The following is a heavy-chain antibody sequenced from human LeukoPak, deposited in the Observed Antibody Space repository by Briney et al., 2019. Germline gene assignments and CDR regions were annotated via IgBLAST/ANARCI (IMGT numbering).Heavy chain of an antibody. Sequence: PGGSLRLSCAASGFTFSNYGMHWVRQAPGKGLEWLAIMWYDGSIKYYADSAKGRFTISRDNSKNPVFLQMNSLRAEDTAAYYCARGRDGYNYYYYYYMDVWGKGTTVTVSS. CDR3: ARGRDGYNYYYYYYMDV. V-gene: IGHV3-33*02. J-gene: IGHJ6*03. D-gene: IGHD5-24*01. CDR1: GFTFSNYG. CDR2: MWYDGSIK.